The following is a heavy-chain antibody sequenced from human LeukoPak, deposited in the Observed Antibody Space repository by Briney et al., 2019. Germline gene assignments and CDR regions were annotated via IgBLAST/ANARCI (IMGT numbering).Heavy chain of an antibody. CDR1: GGSISSYY. CDR3: ARESGSYLWRSWLNP. D-gene: IGHD3-16*01. J-gene: IGHJ5*02. V-gene: IGHV4-59*01. CDR2: IYYSGST. Sequence: SETLSLTCTVSGGSISSYYWSWIRQPPGKGLEWIGYIYYSGSTNYNPSLKSRVTISVDTSKNQFSLKLSSVTAADTAIYYCARESGSYLWRSWLNPWGQGTLVTVSS.